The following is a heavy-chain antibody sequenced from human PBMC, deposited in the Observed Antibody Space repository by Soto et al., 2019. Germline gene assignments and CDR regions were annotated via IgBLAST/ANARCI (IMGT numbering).Heavy chain of an antibody. D-gene: IGHD3-10*01. CDR3: ARAPSGYYGMDV. Sequence: GGSLRLSCAASGFTFSSYDMHWVRQATGKGLEWVSAIGTAGDTYYPGSVKGRFTISRENAKNSLYLQMNSLRARDTAVYYCARAPSGYYGMDVWGQGTTVTVSS. V-gene: IGHV3-13*01. CDR1: GFTFSSYD. CDR2: IGTAGDT. J-gene: IGHJ6*02.